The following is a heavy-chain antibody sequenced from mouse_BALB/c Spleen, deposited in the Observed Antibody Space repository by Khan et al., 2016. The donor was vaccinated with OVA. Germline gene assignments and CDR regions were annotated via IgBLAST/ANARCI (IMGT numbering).Heavy chain of an antibody. CDR3: ARDDYFVGDAMDY. CDR1: GYTFTSYY. V-gene: IGHV1S56*01. J-gene: IGHJ4*01. D-gene: IGHD2-4*01. CDR2: IYPGNGNT. Sequence: QVQLQQPEPELVKPGASVRISCKASGYTFTSYYIHWVKQRPGQGLEWIGWIYPGNGNTKFNEKFKGKATLTADKSSSTAYMQLSSLTSEDSAVYFCARDDYFVGDAMDYWGQGTSVTVSS.